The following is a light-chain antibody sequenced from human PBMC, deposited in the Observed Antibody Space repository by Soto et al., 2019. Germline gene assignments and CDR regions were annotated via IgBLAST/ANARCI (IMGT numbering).Light chain of an antibody. CDR3: SSHTSVNTRV. V-gene: IGLV2-14*03. CDR1: RSDIGAYNF. Sequence: QSALTQPASVSGSPGQSITISCTGTRSDIGAYNFVSRYQQHPGEVPKLILYDVNVRPSGVSNRFSGSKSGNTASLTISGLQAEDEADYYCSSHTSVNTRVFGTGTKVTVL. CDR2: DVN. J-gene: IGLJ1*01.